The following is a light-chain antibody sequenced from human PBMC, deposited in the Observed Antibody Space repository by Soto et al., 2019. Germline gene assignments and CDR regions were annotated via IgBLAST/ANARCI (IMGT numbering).Light chain of an antibody. J-gene: IGLJ3*02. CDR3: QSYDTSLSGVV. CDR2: GNI. Sequence: QSVVTQPPSVSGAPGQRVTISCTGSSSNIGAGYDVHWYQHLPGTAPKLLIYGNINRPSGVPDRFSGSKSGTSASLAITGLQADDEADYYCQSYDTSLSGVVFGGGTKLTVL. V-gene: IGLV1-40*01. CDR1: SSNIGAGYD.